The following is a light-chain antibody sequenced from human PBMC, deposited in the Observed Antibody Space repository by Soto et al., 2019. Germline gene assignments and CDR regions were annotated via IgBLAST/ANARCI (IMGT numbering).Light chain of an antibody. CDR1: QRVSNNY. Sequence: EVGLTQSPGTLSLSRGERATLSCRASQRVSNNYFAWYQQKPGQAPRLLIFGSSDRATGIPDRFSGSGSGTDFTLTISRLEPEDFAVYYCHQYGSSPPYTFGQGTKLEIK. CDR2: GSS. V-gene: IGKV3-20*01. J-gene: IGKJ2*01. CDR3: HQYGSSPPYT.